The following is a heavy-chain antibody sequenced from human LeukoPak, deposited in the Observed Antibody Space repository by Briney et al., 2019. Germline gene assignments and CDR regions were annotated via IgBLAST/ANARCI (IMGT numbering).Heavy chain of an antibody. D-gene: IGHD3/OR15-3a*01. Sequence: GGSLRLSCAASGFTFSNYAMSWVRQAPGEGLEWVSYISSLSGTIYYADSVKGRFTISRDNAKNSLYLQMDSLRADDTAVYYCARDLIFSVLRNWFDPWGQGTLVTVSS. CDR3: ARDLIFSVLRNWFDP. CDR2: ISSLSGTI. CDR1: GFTFSNYA. V-gene: IGHV3-48*01. J-gene: IGHJ5*02.